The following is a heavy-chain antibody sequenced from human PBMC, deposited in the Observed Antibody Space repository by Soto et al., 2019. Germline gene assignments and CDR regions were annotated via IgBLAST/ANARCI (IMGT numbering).Heavy chain of an antibody. V-gene: IGHV3-23*01. Sequence: GGSLRLSCAASAFTLSSYAMNWVRQGPGKGLEWVAPISASGGSTNYADPVKGRFTISRDNSKSTLYLQMNSLRAEDTAVYYCERAVATIIYYGMEVWGQGTTVTVSS. CDR3: ERAVATIIYYGMEV. D-gene: IGHD5-12*01. CDR1: AFTLSSYA. J-gene: IGHJ6*02. CDR2: ISASGGST.